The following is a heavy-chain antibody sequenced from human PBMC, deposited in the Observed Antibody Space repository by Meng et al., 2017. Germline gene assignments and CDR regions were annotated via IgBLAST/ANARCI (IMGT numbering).Heavy chain of an antibody. J-gene: IGHJ4*02. V-gene: IGHV4-34*01. CDR3: ARRGIAARPFYY. CDR1: CGSFSVYY. CDR2: INHSGST. D-gene: IGHD6-6*01. Sequence: VQHPQEVVDLWTPSKSLSLTFSFYCGSFSVYYWSWLRQPPGKGLEWIGEINHSGSTNYNPSLKSRVTISVDTSKNQFSLKLSSVTAADTAVYYCARRGIAARPFYYWGQGTLVTVSS.